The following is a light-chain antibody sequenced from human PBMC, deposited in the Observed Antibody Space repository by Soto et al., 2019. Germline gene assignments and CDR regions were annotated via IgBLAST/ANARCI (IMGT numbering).Light chain of an antibody. J-gene: IGLJ2*01. V-gene: IGLV1-47*01. CDR1: SSNIGSKY. Sequence: QSVLTQPPSASGTPGQRVTISCSGSSSNIGSKYVYWYQQLPGTAPKLLMYRNNQRPSGVPDRFSGSKSGTSASLATSGLRSEDEADYYCAAWDAGVSGPAFGGGTKVTVL. CDR2: RNN. CDR3: AAWDAGVSGPA.